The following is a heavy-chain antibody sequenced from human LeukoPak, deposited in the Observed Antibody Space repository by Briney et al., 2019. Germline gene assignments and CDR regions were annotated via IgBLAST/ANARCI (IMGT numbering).Heavy chain of an antibody. CDR2: ISGSGGST. CDR3: AKGPKVTTLYFDY. J-gene: IGHJ4*02. V-gene: IGHV3-23*01. CDR1: GFTFSNAW. Sequence: GGSLRLSCAASGFTFSNAWMSWVRQAPGKGLEWVSAISGSGGSTYYADSVKGRFTISRDNSKNTLYLQMNSLRAEDTAVYYCAKGPKVTTLYFDYWGQGTLVTVSS. D-gene: IGHD4-17*01.